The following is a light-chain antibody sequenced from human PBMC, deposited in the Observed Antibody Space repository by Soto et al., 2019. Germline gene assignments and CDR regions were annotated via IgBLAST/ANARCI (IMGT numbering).Light chain of an antibody. V-gene: IGKV3-11*01. CDR1: QSINIY. Sequence: EIVLTQSPAALSLSPGGRATLSCRVSQSINIYLAWYQQKLGQAPRLLIYDASIRATGIPARFSGSGSGTDFTLTISSLEPEDFGVYYYQQRYSWPLTFGGGTKVDIK. J-gene: IGKJ4*01. CDR3: QQRYSWPLT. CDR2: DAS.